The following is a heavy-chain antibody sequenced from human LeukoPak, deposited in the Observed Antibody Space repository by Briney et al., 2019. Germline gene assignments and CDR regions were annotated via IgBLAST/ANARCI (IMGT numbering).Heavy chain of an antibody. CDR1: GFTFSSYW. Sequence: GGSLRLSCAASGFTFSSYWMHWVRQAPGKGLVWVSRINSDGSSTSYADSVKGRFTISRDNAKNTLYLQMNSLRAEDTAVYYCAKDYKVTAGYRYYYIANYMDVWGKGTTVTISS. J-gene: IGHJ6*03. CDR2: INSDGSST. D-gene: IGHD2-2*01. CDR3: AKDYKVTAGYRYYYIANYMDV. V-gene: IGHV3-74*01.